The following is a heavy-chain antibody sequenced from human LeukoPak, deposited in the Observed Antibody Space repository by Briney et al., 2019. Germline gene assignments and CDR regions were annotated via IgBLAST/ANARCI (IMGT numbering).Heavy chain of an antibody. J-gene: IGHJ4*02. D-gene: IGHD5-24*01. CDR3: ARNRDGYNSFDY. V-gene: IGHV4-31*03. CDR2: IYYSGSS. Sequence: SETLSLTRTVSGGSINNGGYYWSWIRQHPGKGLEWIGYIYYSGSSYYNPSLRSRVTISVDTSKNHFSLKLSSATAADTAVYYCARNRDGYNSFDYWGQGTLVTVSS. CDR1: GGSINNGGYY.